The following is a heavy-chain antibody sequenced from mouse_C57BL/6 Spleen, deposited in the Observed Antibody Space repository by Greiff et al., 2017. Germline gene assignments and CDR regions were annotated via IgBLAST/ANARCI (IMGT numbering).Heavy chain of an antibody. Sequence: VKLMESGPELVKPGASVKISCKASGYAFSSSWMNWVKQRPGQGLEWIGRIYPGDGDTNYNGKFKGKATLTADKSSSTAYMQLSSLTSEDSAVYFCARDGYYDAMDYWGQGTSVTVSS. CDR3: ARDGYYDAMDY. D-gene: IGHD2-3*01. J-gene: IGHJ4*01. CDR2: IYPGDGDT. CDR1: GYAFSSSW. V-gene: IGHV1-82*01.